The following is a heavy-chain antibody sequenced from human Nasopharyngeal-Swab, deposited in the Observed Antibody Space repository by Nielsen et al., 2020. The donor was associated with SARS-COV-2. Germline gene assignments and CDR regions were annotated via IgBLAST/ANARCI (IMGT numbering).Heavy chain of an antibody. J-gene: IGHJ3*02. CDR3: AGGITGAAFDI. V-gene: IGHV1-69*02. CDR2: IIPILGIA. Sequence: SVKVSCKASGYTFTGYYMHWVRQAPGQGLEWMGRIIPILGIANYAQKFQGRVTITADKSTSTAYMELSSLGSEDPAVYYCAGGITGAAFDIWGQGTMVTVSS. D-gene: IGHD2-15*01. CDR1: GYTFTGYY.